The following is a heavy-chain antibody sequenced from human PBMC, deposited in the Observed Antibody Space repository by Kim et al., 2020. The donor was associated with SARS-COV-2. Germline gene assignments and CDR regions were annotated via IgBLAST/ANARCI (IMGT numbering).Heavy chain of an antibody. CDR2: IHHSGSTT. CDR3: ARVIIGCSGGVWCSPAISWFDP. D-gene: IGHD2-15*01. V-gene: IGHV4-61*01. Sequence: SETLSLTCTVSGDSISDGSHFWTWIRQPPGEGLEWVGYIHHSGSTTNYNPSLKSRATISIDASKKQISLTMGSVNAADTAVYYCARVIIGCSGGVWCSPAISWFDPWGQGTLVTVSS. J-gene: IGHJ5*02. CDR1: GDSISDGSHF.